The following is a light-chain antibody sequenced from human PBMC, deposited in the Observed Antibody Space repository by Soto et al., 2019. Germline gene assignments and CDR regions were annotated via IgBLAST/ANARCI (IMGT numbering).Light chain of an antibody. V-gene: IGKV1-5*03. CDR3: QHYNSYSEA. Sequence: IRMTQSPSSFSASTGDRVTITRRASQTISSWLAWYQQKQGKAPKILIYKASTLKSGVPSRFRGNGSGTEFTLTISRLQPDDFSTYYCQHYNSYSEAFGQGTKVDIK. CDR2: KAS. J-gene: IGKJ1*01. CDR1: QTISSW.